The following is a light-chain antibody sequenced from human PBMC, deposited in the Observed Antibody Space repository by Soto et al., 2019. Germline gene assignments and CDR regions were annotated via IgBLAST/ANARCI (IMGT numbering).Light chain of an antibody. Sequence: QSVLTQPPSASGTPGQRVTISCSGSSSNIGSNTVNWYQQLPGTAPKLLIFGNTNRPSGVPDRFSGSRSGSSASLAISGLQAEDEADYYCQTYDKNLGGWVFGGGTKVTVL. CDR1: SSNIGSNT. J-gene: IGLJ3*02. V-gene: IGLV1-44*01. CDR3: QTYDKNLGGWV. CDR2: GNT.